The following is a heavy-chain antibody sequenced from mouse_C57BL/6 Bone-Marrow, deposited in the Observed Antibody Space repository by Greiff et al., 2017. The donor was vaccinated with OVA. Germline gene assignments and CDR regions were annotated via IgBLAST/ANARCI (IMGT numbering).Heavy chain of an antibody. V-gene: IGHV8-8*01. CDR1: GFSLSTFGMG. D-gene: IGHD1-1*01. CDR3: ARNPKYYGSSLYYFDY. Sequence: VKLMESGPGILQPSQTLSLSCSFSGFSLSTFGMGVGWIRPPSGQGLVWLARIWWDDDKYYNPALERRLTLSKDTSKNQVFLKIANVDTAETATYYCARNPKYYGSSLYYFDYWGQGTTLTVSS. CDR2: IWWDDDK. J-gene: IGHJ2*01.